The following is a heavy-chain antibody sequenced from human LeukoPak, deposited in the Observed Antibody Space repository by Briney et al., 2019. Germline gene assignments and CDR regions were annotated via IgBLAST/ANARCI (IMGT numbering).Heavy chain of an antibody. CDR2: ISGGGDTI. CDR1: GFTFSDFY. J-gene: IGHJ4*02. V-gene: IGHV3-11*01. Sequence: GGSLRLSCAAPGFTFSDFYMSWIRQAPGKGLEFISYISGGGDTIFYADSVKGRFTISRDNAKNSLYLQMNSLRAEDTAVYYCARVHCSGGGCSSWGQGTLVTVSS. D-gene: IGHD2-15*01. CDR3: ARVHCSGGGCSS.